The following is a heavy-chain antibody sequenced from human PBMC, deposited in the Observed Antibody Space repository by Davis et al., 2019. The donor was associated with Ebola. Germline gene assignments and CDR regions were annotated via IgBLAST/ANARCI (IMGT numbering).Heavy chain of an antibody. J-gene: IGHJ4*02. V-gene: IGHV3-74*01. CDR3: ARDFDRVRE. D-gene: IGHD3-22*01. CDR1: GFTFSTYW. CDR2: ISPAGGRT. Sequence: GESLKISCAASGFTFSTYWIHWVCQAPGKGLMWVSRISPAGGRTGYADSVKGRFTISRDNAKNTLYLQMNSLQVEDTAIYYCARDFDRVREWGQGTLVTVSS.